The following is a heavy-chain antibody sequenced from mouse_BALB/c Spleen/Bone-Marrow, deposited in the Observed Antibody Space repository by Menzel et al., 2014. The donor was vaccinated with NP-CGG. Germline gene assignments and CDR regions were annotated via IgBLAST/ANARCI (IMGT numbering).Heavy chain of an antibody. V-gene: IGHV14-3*02. CDR2: IDPANGNT. D-gene: IGHD2-14*01. CDR1: GFNIKDTY. CDR3: AAYYRYLAWFAY. Sequence: VQLQQSEAELVKPGASVKLSCTASGFNIKDTYMHWVKPRPEQGLEWIGRIDPANGNTKYDPKFQGKATITADTSSNTAYLQLSSLTSEDTAVYYCAAYYRYLAWFAYWGQGTLVTVSA. J-gene: IGHJ3*01.